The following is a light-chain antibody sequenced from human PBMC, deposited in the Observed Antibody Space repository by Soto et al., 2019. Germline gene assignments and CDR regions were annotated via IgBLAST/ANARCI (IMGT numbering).Light chain of an antibody. J-gene: IGKJ2*01. CDR3: QQLYTYSPT. CDR1: QNIHKW. V-gene: IGKV1-5*01. CDR2: EAS. Sequence: DIHMTQSPSTLSTSLGDRVTITCRASQNIHKWLAWYQQKAGKAPKLLIYEASILESGVSSRFRGSESGTEFTLTITNLQPDDFATYYCQQLYTYSPTFGQGTKLEIK.